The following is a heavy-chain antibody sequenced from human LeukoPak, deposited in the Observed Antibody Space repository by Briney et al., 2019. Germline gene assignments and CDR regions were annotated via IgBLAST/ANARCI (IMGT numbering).Heavy chain of an antibody. CDR2: IYYDGNQK. CDR1: GFKFKTYG. CDR3: ARGGVATAWGAFDV. V-gene: IGHV3-33*01. J-gene: IGHJ3*01. D-gene: IGHD4-23*01. Sequence: GGSLRLSCAASGFKFKTYGMHWVRQAPGEGLEWVAVIYYDGNQKYYGDSVKGRFTVSRDVSENMLYLQMSSLGADDTAVYYCARGGVATAWGAFDVWGQGTMVTVSS.